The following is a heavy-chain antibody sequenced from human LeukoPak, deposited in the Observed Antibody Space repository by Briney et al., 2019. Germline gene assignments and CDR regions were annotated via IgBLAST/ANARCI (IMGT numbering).Heavy chain of an antibody. V-gene: IGHV3-30*18. CDR1: GFTFSSYD. D-gene: IGHD3-22*01. CDR3: AKDIGYYYDSSGQNYYYYGMDV. CDR2: ISYDGSNK. J-gene: IGHJ6*02. Sequence: GGSLRLSCAASGFTFSSYDMHWVRQAPGKGLEWVAIISYDGSNKYYADSVKGRFTISRDNSKNTLYLQMNSLRAEDTAVYYCAKDIGYYYDSSGQNYYYYGMDVWGQGTTVTVSS.